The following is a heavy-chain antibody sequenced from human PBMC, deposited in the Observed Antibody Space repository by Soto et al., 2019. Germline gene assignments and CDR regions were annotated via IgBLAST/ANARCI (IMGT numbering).Heavy chain of an antibody. Sequence: QVPLVESGGGVVQPGRSLRLSCAASGFTFSSYGMQWVRQAPGKGLEGVAVISYDGSNKSYADSVKGRLTISRDNSNQTLYLQMTSLRAEDTAVYYCAQWLGAFDDWGQGTLVTVSS. J-gene: IGHJ4*02. V-gene: IGHV3-30*18. D-gene: IGHD3-10*01. CDR3: AQWLGAFDD. CDR2: ISYDGSNK. CDR1: GFTFSSYG.